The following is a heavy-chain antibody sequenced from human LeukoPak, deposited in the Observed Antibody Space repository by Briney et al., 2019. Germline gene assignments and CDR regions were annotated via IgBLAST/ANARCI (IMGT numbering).Heavy chain of an antibody. D-gene: IGHD4-23*01. V-gene: IGHV3-11*04. CDR3: AREVRGFDY. Sequence: GGSWRFPCAASGFTFSAYNMTGIRKAPGKGLEWVSYISSSGSTIYYADSVKGRFTISRDNAKNSLYLQMNSLRAEDTAVYYCAREVRGFDYWGQGTLVTVSS. CDR1: GFTFSAYN. J-gene: IGHJ4*02. CDR2: ISSSGSTI.